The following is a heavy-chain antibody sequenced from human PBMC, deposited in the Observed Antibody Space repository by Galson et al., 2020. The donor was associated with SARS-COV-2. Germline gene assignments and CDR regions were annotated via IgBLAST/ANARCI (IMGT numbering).Heavy chain of an antibody. CDR1: GGSISSYY. V-gene: IGHV4-59*08. CDR3: ARHLQQWLVQGEYFDY. D-gene: IGHD6-19*01. Sequence: SETLSLTCTVSGGSISSYYWSWIRQPPGKGMEWIGYIYYSGSTNYNPSLKSRVTISVDTSKNQFSLKLSSVTAADTAVYYCARHLQQWLVQGEYFDYWGQGTLVTVSS. CDR2: IYYSGST. J-gene: IGHJ4*02.